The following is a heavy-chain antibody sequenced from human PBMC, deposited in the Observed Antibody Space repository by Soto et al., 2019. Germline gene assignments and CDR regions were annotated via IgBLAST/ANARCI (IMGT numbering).Heavy chain of an antibody. V-gene: IGHV3-23*01. J-gene: IGHJ6*02. CDR2: ISGSGGST. Sequence: GGSLRLSCAASGFTFSSYAMSWVRQAPGKGLEWVSAISGSGGSTYYADSVKGRFTISRDNSKNTLYLQMNSLRAEDTAVYYCAKAGHYYDSSGKGGTRRGYYYYGMDVWGQGTTVTVSS. CDR1: GFTFSSYA. CDR3: AKAGHYYDSSGKGGTRRGYYYYGMDV. D-gene: IGHD3-22*01.